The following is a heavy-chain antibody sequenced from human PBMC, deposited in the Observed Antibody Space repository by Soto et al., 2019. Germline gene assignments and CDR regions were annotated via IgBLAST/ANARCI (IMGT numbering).Heavy chain of an antibody. J-gene: IGHJ4*02. Sequence: GGSLRLSCAASGFTFSSYAMSWVRQAPGKGLEWVSAISGSGGSTYYADSVKGRFTISRDNSKNTLYLQMNSLRAEDTAVYYCAKAYGDYGDYGDYVPPGYFDYWGQGTLVTVSS. CDR2: ISGSGGST. V-gene: IGHV3-23*01. CDR1: GFTFSSYA. CDR3: AKAYGDYGDYGDYVPPGYFDY. D-gene: IGHD4-17*01.